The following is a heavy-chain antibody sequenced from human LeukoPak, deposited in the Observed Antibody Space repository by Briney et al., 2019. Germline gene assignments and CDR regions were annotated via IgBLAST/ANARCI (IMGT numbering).Heavy chain of an antibody. V-gene: IGHV6-1*01. J-gene: IGHJ6*02. CDR3: ARGRGAGDYYYYGMDV. D-gene: IGHD7-27*01. Sequence: SQTLSLTCAISGDIFSSNSAAWNWIRQSPSRGLEWLGRTYYRSKWYNDYAVSVKSRITINPDTSKNQFSLQLNSVTPEDTAVYYCARGRGAGDYYYYGMDVWGQGTTVTVSS. CDR1: GDIFSSNSAA. CDR2: TYYRSKWYN.